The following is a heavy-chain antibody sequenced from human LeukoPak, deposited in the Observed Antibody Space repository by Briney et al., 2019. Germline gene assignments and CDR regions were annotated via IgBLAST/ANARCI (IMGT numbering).Heavy chain of an antibody. J-gene: IGHJ5*02. V-gene: IGHV1-2*02. CDR3: ARDALDYGDYPYFDP. CDR1: GYTFTGYY. Sequence: GASVKVSSKASGYTFTGYYMHWVRQAPGQGLEWMGWINPNSGGTNYAQKFQGRVTMTRDTSISTAYMELSRLRSDDTAVYYCARDALDYGDYPYFDPWGQGTLVTVSS. D-gene: IGHD4-17*01. CDR2: INPNSGGT.